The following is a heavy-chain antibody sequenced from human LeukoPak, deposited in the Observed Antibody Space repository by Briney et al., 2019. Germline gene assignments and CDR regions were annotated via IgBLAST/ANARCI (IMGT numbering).Heavy chain of an antibody. CDR1: GFSFSSYA. CDR3: AREGAVGASSGMDV. V-gene: IGHV3-48*03. CDR2: ISSSGSTI. J-gene: IGHJ6*02. Sequence: PGGSLRLSCAASGFSFSSYAMNWVRQAPGKGLEWVSYISSSGSTIYYADSVKGRFTISRDNAKNSLYLQVNSLRAEDTAVYYCAREGAVGASSGMDVWGQGTTVTVSS. D-gene: IGHD1-26*01.